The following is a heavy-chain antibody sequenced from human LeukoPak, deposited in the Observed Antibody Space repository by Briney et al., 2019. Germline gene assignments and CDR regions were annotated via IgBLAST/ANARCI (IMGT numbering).Heavy chain of an antibody. Sequence: GGSLRLSCAASGNYWMHWVRQAPGKGLVWVSHINSDGSWTGYADSVKGRFTVSRDNAKNSLYLQMNSQRAEDTAVYFCAREKSIVGAWSYYYGMDVWGQGTTVTVSS. D-gene: IGHD1-26*01. CDR2: INSDGSWT. V-gene: IGHV3-74*01. CDR1: GNYW. CDR3: AREKSIVGAWSYYYGMDV. J-gene: IGHJ6*02.